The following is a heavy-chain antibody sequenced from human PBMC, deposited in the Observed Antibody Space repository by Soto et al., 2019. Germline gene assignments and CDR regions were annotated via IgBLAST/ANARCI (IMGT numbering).Heavy chain of an antibody. Sequence: SETLSLTCTASGGSISSGDYYWSWIRQPPGKGLEWIAYIHNTGSPYYNLSLKSRLTISIDTSKNHFSLRLSSVTAADTAVYFCARYRHSGSYFFDYWGQGILVTVSS. CDR1: GGSISSGDYY. CDR3: ARYRHSGSYFFDY. V-gene: IGHV4-30-4*01. D-gene: IGHD1-26*01. J-gene: IGHJ4*02. CDR2: IHNTGSP.